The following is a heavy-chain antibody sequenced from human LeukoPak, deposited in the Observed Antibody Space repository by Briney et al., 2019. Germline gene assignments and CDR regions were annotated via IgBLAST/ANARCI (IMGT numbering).Heavy chain of an antibody. V-gene: IGHV3-21*04. J-gene: IGHJ4*02. Sequence: GGSLRLSCAASGFTFSTYSMNWVRQAPGKGLEWISFIRHDSSDIYYADSVKGRFTISRDNAKNSLYLQMNSLRAEDTAVYYCARPIPIYGDDYWGQGTLVTVSS. D-gene: IGHD4-17*01. CDR3: ARPIPIYGDDY. CDR1: GFTFSTYS. CDR2: IRHDSSDI.